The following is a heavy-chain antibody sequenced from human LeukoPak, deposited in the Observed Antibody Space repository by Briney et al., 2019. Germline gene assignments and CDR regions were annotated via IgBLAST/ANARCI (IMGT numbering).Heavy chain of an antibody. CDR1: GFTFNDYN. V-gene: IGHV3-23*01. CDR3: AKAHYGGVPLYYFDY. CDR2: ISGSGGST. J-gene: IGHJ4*02. D-gene: IGHD3-16*01. Sequence: GGSLRLSCAASGFTFNDYNMHWVRQVPGKGLEWVSAISGSGGSTYYADSVKGRFTISRDNSKNTLYLQMNSLRAEDTAVYYCAKAHYGGVPLYYFDYWGQGTLVTVSS.